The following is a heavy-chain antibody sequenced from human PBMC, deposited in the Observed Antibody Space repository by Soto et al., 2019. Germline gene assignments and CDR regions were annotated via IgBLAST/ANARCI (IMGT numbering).Heavy chain of an antibody. J-gene: IGHJ4*02. V-gene: IGHV3-33*01. CDR1: GFTFSIYG. CDR2: IWYDGSNK. Sequence: PGGSLRLSCAASGFTFSIYGMHWVRQAPGKGLEWVAVIWYDGSNKYYADSVKGRFTISRDNSKNTLYLQVNSLRAEDTAVYYCATVFEYWGQGTPVTVSS. CDR3: ATVFEY.